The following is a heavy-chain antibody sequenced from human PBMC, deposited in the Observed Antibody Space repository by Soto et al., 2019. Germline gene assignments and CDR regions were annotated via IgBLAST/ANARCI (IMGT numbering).Heavy chain of an antibody. CDR2: IYWDDDK. J-gene: IGHJ3*01. V-gene: IGHV2-5*02. CDR3: AHAYGGTSWPNDAFDV. CDR1: VFSLSADGVG. D-gene: IGHD2-2*01. Sequence: QITLKATGPTLVKPTQPLTLTCTFSVFSLSADGVGVGWIRQPPGKALEWLALIYWDDDKRYRPSLKSRLTITKDTSKNQMVLTMTNMDPVDTATYYCAHAYGGTSWPNDAFDVWGQGTVVTVSS.